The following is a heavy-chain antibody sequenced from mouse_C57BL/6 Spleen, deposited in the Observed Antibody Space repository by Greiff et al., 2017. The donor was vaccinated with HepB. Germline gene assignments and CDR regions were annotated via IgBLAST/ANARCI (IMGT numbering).Heavy chain of an antibody. CDR3: ARWDGYDVFAY. CDR1: GYTFTDYY. Sequence: QVQLQQSGAELVRPGASVKLSCKASGYTFTDYYINWVKQRPGQGLEWIARIYPGSGNTYYNEKFKGKATLTAEKSSSTAYMQLSSLTSEDSAVYFCARWDGYDVFAYWGQGTLVTVSA. V-gene: IGHV1-76*01. D-gene: IGHD2-2*01. CDR2: IYPGSGNT. J-gene: IGHJ3*01.